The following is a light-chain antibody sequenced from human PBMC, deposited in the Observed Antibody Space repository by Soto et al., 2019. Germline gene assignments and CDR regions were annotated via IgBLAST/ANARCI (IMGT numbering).Light chain of an antibody. Sequence: SVLTQPASVSGSPGQSITISCTGTSSDVGGYNYVSWYQQHPGKAPKLMIYDVRNRPSGVSNRFSGSKSVNTASLTISGLQAEDEADYYCSSYTSICTYVFGTRTKVTVL. CDR3: SSYTSICTYV. J-gene: IGLJ1*01. CDR1: SSDVGGYNY. CDR2: DVR. V-gene: IGLV2-14*01.